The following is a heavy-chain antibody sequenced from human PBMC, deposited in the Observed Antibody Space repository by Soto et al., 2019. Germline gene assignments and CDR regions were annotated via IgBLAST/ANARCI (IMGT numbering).Heavy chain of an antibody. CDR1: GYRFSDYY. CDR3: ARESGGATATLDYYYFYMDV. Sequence: QVQLVQSGAEVKKPGASVTVSCKASGYRFSDYYLHWVRQAPGQGPEWMGWMNPNSGDTKYAQKFKGRVTMTRDTYVRTAFMALNWLKSDDTAVYYCARESGGATATLDYYYFYMDVWGIGTTVTVSS. CDR2: MNPNSGDT. J-gene: IGHJ6*03. V-gene: IGHV1-2*02. D-gene: IGHD5-12*01.